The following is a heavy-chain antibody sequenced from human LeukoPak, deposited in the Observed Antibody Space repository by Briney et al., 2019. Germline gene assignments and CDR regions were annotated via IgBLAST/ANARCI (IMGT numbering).Heavy chain of an antibody. V-gene: IGHV4-59*01. Sequence: SETLSLTCAVSGASITSYYWSWIRQPPGKGLEWIGYIYYSGSANYNPSLKSRVTMSVDTSKNEFSLKLSSVTTADTAVYYCATRRIAVAAPFDYWGQGTLVTVSS. CDR2: IYYSGSA. CDR3: ATRRIAVAAPFDY. J-gene: IGHJ4*02. CDR1: GASITSYY. D-gene: IGHD6-19*01.